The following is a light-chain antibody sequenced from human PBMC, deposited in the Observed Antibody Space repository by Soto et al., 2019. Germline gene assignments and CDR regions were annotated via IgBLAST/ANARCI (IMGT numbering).Light chain of an antibody. CDR2: DVS. Sequence: QSVLTQPASVSGSPGQSITISCTGTSSDVGGYHYVSWYQQHPGKAPKLMIYDVSNRTSGVSNRFSGSKSGNTASLTISGLQAEDEADYYCSSYTSSSTLAIAGGTKLTVL. CDR3: SSYTSSSTLA. CDR1: SSDVGGYHY. V-gene: IGLV2-14*01. J-gene: IGLJ2*01.